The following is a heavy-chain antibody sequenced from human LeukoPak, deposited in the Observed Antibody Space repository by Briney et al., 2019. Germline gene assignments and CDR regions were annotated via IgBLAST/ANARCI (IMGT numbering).Heavy chain of an antibody. CDR1: GFTFSSYG. D-gene: IGHD5-12*01. V-gene: IGHV3-33*01. J-gene: IGHJ4*02. Sequence: PGRSLRLSCAASGFTFSSYGMHWVRQAPGKGLEWVAVIWYDGSNKYYADSVKGRFTISRDNSKNTLYLQMNSLRAEDTAVYYCARKVSYSGYDTFDYWGQGTLATVSS. CDR3: ARKVSYSGYDTFDY. CDR2: IWYDGSNK.